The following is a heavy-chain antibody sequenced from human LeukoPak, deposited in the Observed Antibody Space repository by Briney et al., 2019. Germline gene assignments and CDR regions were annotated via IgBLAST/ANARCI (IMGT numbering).Heavy chain of an antibody. Sequence: HPGGSLRLSCAASGFTFSSYAMSWVRQAPGKGLEWVSAISGSGGSTYYADSVKGRFTISRDNSKNTLYLQMNSLRAEDTAVYYCAKDRSSGYYYPRYYGMDVWGQGTTVTVSS. V-gene: IGHV3-23*01. CDR1: GFTFSSYA. J-gene: IGHJ6*02. D-gene: IGHD3-22*01. CDR3: AKDRSSGYYYPRYYGMDV. CDR2: ISGSGGST.